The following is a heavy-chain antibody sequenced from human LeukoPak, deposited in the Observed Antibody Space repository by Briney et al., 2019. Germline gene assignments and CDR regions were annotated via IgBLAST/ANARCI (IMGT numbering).Heavy chain of an antibody. Sequence: GGSLRLSCAASGFTFSSFAMHWVRQAPGKGLEWVAVISDDGSNTYYADSVKGRFTISRDNAKNSLYLQMNSLRAEDTALYYCAKDIGGGYGSDMSWFDPWGQGTLVTVSS. CDR1: GFTFSSFA. V-gene: IGHV3-30*04. D-gene: IGHD3-10*01. CDR2: ISDDGSNT. CDR3: AKDIGGGYGSDMSWFDP. J-gene: IGHJ5*02.